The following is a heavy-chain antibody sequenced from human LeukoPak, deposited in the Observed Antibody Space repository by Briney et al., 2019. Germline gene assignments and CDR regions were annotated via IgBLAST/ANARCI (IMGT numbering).Heavy chain of an antibody. D-gene: IGHD3-22*01. J-gene: IGHJ4*02. CDR2: ISGSGDYT. V-gene: IGHV3-23*01. CDR1: GFTFSNYA. Sequence: GSLRLSCAASGFTFSNYAMTWVRQAPGKGPEWVSVISGSGDYTHDADSVKGRFTISRDNSKKTLYLQMNSLRAEDTAVYFCAKRGVVIRVILVGFHKEAYYFDSWGQGALVTVSS. CDR3: AKRGVVIRVILVGFHKEAYYFDS.